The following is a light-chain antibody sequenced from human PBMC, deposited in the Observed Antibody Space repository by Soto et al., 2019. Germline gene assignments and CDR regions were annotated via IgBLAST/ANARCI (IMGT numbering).Light chain of an antibody. J-gene: IGKJ4*01. Sequence: EIVFTQSPGTLSLSPGERATLSCSASQSVSNNYLAWYQQQPGQAPRLLIYGASNRATGIPDRFSGSGSGTDFSLTISRLEPGDFAVYYCQQYGSSPLTFGGGTKVDI. CDR3: QQYGSSPLT. CDR1: QSVSNNY. V-gene: IGKV3-20*01. CDR2: GAS.